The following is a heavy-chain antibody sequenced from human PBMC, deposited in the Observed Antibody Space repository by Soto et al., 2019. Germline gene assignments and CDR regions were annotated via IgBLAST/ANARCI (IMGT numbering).Heavy chain of an antibody. CDR3: ARGGFEWGSGVGAFDI. CDR1: GGSFSGYY. J-gene: IGHJ3*02. Sequence: SETLSLTCAVYGGSFSGYYWRWIRQPPGKGLEWIGEINHSGSTNYNPSLKSRVTISVDTSKNQFSLKLSSVTAADTAVYYCARGGFEWGSGVGAFDIWGQGTMVTVSS. V-gene: IGHV4-34*01. CDR2: INHSGST. D-gene: IGHD3-9*01.